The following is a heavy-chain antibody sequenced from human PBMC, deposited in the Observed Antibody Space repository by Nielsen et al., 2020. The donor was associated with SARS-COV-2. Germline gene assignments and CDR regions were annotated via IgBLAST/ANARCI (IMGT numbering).Heavy chain of an antibody. D-gene: IGHD3-22*01. Sequence: VRQAPGKGLEWVSAISGSGGSTYCADSVKGRFTISRDNSKNTLYLQMSSLRAEDTAVYYCVKGTLYYYDSSGYSYNQNFDYWGQGTLVTVSS. CDR3: VKGTLYYYDSSGYSYNQNFDY. CDR2: ISGSGGST. V-gene: IGHV3-64D*06. J-gene: IGHJ4*02.